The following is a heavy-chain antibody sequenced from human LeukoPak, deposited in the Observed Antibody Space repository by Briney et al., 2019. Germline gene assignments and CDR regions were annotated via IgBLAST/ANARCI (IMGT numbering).Heavy chain of an antibody. J-gene: IGHJ3*02. CDR2: IFYSGST. CDR1: GGSISSYY. Sequence: SETLSLTCTVSGGSISSYYWSWIRQPPGKGLEWVGYIFYSGSTNYNPSLKSRVTISVDTSKNQFSLKLSSVTAADTAVYYCGRGRRPLLAVCWGYYRVRGDDTSDICGQGKMVSVSS. CDR3: GRGRRPLLAVCWGYYRVRGDDTSDI. V-gene: IGHV4-59*01. D-gene: IGHD3-16*02.